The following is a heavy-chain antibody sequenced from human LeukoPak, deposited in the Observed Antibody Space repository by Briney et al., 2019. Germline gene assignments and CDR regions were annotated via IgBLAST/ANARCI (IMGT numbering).Heavy chain of an antibody. J-gene: IGHJ4*02. D-gene: IGHD1-26*01. Sequence: AGGSLRLSCAASGFTFSSYAMSWIRQAPGKGLEWVSTISRGGRSTYYADSVKGRFTISGDNSKNTLYLQMNSLRAEDTAVYYCARAVGRIDPFDYWGQGALVPVSS. V-gene: IGHV3-23*01. CDR1: GFTFSSYA. CDR3: ARAVGRIDPFDY. CDR2: ISRGGRST.